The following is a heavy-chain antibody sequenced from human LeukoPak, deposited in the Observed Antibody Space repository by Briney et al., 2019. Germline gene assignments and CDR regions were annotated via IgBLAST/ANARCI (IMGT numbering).Heavy chain of an antibody. V-gene: IGHV4-34*01. D-gene: IGHD1-20*01. CDR3: ARDTYNWNVDAFDP. Sequence: SETLSLTCAVYGGSFVGFHWNWIRQPPGKGLEWIGEINHSGSTDYNPSLKSRVTISIDKSKNHFSLKLTSVTAADTAIYYCARDTYNWNVDAFDPWGQGTLVTVSS. CDR1: GGSFVGFH. J-gene: IGHJ5*02. CDR2: INHSGST.